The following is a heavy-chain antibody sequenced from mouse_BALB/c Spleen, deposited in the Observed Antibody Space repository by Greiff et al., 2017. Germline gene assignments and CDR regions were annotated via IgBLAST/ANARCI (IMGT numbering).Heavy chain of an antibody. Sequence: DVHLVESGGGLVKPGGSLKLSCAASGFTFSSYAMSWVRQTPEKRLEWVASISSGGSTYYQDSVKGRFTISRDNARNILYLQMSSLRSEDTAMYYATRGLLWLYYYAMDYWGQGTSVTVSS. CDR1: GFTFSSYA. CDR3: TRGLLWLYYYAMDY. V-gene: IGHV5-6-5*01. D-gene: IGHD2-10*01. CDR2: ISSGGST. J-gene: IGHJ4*01.